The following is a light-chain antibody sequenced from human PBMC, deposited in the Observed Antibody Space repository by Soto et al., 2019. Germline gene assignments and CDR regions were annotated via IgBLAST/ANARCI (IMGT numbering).Light chain of an antibody. CDR1: QSVDSK. CDR3: QQYYVWNT. V-gene: IGKV3D-15*01. CDR2: DAS. Sequence: VMTQSPATLSVSPGERAIFSCRASQSVDSKLAWYQQKPGQAPRLLIYDASTRATGIPARFSGSGSGTEFTLTITSLQSEEFAIYYCQQYYVWNTFGGGTKVDIK. J-gene: IGKJ4*01.